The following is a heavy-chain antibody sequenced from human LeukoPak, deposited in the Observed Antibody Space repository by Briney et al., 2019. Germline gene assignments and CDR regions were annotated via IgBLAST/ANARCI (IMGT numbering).Heavy chain of an antibody. CDR1: GGTFSSYA. Sequence: ASVTVSCKASGGTFSSYAISWVRQAPGQGLEWMGRIIPIFGIANYAQKFQGRVTITADKSTSTAYMELSSVRSEDTAVYYCAIRDIVVVPAAPGYYYGRDVWGQGTTVSVSS. CDR2: IIPIFGIA. V-gene: IGHV1-69*04. D-gene: IGHD2-2*01. CDR3: AIRDIVVVPAAPGYYYGRDV. J-gene: IGHJ6*02.